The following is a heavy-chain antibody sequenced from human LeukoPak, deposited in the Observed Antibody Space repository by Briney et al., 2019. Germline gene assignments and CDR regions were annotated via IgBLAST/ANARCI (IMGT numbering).Heavy chain of an antibody. Sequence: PGGSLRLSCAASGFTFSSYAMSWVRQAPGKGLEWVSVIYSGGDTYYVDSVKGRFTISRDNSKNTLYLQMNRLRAEDTAVYYCAKRRGLELTYYYYMDVWGKGTTVTVSS. D-gene: IGHD1-7*01. J-gene: IGHJ6*03. CDR1: GFTFSSYA. CDR2: IYSGGDT. CDR3: AKRRGLELTYYYYMDV. V-gene: IGHV3-23*03.